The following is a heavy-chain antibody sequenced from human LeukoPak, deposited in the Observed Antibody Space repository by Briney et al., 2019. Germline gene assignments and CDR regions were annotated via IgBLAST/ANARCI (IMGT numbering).Heavy chain of an antibody. D-gene: IGHD2-15*01. CDR1: GFAFSSYG. Sequence: GRSLRLSCAASGFAFSSYGMTWVRQAPGKGLEWVSAISGSGDNTYYAASVEGRFTISRDNSKNTLYLQMNSLRAEDTAVYYCASTQRGDYFDYWGQGTLVTVSS. J-gene: IGHJ4*02. CDR2: ISGSGDNT. V-gene: IGHV3-23*01. CDR3: ASTQRGDYFDY.